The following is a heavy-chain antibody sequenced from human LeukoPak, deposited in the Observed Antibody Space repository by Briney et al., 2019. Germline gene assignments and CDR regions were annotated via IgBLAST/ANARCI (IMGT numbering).Heavy chain of an antibody. V-gene: IGHV1-46*01. CDR3: ARSLYYYDSSGSNWFDP. Sequence: ASVKVSCKASGYTFTSYYMHRVRQAPGQGLEWMGIINPSGGSTSYAQKLQGRVTMTTDTFTSTAYMELRSLRSDDTAVYYCARSLYYYDSSGSNWFDPWGQGTLVTVSS. D-gene: IGHD3-22*01. J-gene: IGHJ5*02. CDR2: INPSGGST. CDR1: GYTFTSYY.